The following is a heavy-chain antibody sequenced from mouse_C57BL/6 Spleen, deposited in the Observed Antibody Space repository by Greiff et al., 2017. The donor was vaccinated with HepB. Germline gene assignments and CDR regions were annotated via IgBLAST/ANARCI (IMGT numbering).Heavy chain of an antibody. D-gene: IGHD1-1*01. Sequence: EVQVVESGGGLVQPGGSMKLSCVASGFTFSNYWMNWVRQSPEKGLEWVAQIRLKSDNYATHYAESVKGRFTISRDDSKSSVYLQMNNLRAEDTGIYYCTGGTVVVYYFDYWGQGTTLTVSS. J-gene: IGHJ2*01. CDR3: TGGTVVVYYFDY. CDR2: IRLKSDNYAT. V-gene: IGHV6-3*01. CDR1: GFTFSNYW.